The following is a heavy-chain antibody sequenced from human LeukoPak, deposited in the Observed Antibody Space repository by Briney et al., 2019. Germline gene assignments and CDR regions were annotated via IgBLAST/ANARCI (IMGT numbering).Heavy chain of an antibody. CDR2: ISYSGST. Sequence: SETLSLTCTVSGDSVSSGTYYWSWVRQPPGKGLEWIGFISYSGSTNYNPSLKSRITISVDMSKNQFSLKVRSVTAADTAVYYCVRGPYVWGQGTMVTVSS. V-gene: IGHV4-61*01. CDR3: VRGPYV. CDR1: GDSVSSGTYY. J-gene: IGHJ3*01.